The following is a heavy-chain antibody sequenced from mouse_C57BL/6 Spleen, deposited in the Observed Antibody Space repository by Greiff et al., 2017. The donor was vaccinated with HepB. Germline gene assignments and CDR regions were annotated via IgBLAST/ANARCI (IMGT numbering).Heavy chain of an antibody. CDR2: IYPGDGDT. D-gene: IGHD3-2*02. Sequence: QVQLKQSGPELVKPGASVKISCKASGYAFSSSWMNWVKQRPGKGLEWIGRIYPGDGDTNYNGKFKGKATLTADKSSSTAYMQLSSLTSEDSAVYFCAIIDSSGYGDYWGQGTTLTVSS. J-gene: IGHJ2*01. CDR3: AIIDSSGYGDY. CDR1: GYAFSSSW. V-gene: IGHV1-82*01.